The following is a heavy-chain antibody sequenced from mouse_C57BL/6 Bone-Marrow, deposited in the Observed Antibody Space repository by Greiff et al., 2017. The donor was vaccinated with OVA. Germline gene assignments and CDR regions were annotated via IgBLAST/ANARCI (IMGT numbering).Heavy chain of an antibody. V-gene: IGHV2-2*01. J-gene: IGHJ1*03. CDR2: IWSGGST. CDR1: GFSLTSYG. CDR3: ARGDSNYDYWYFDV. D-gene: IGHD2-5*01. Sequence: VMLVESGPGLVQPSQSLSITCTVSGFSLTSYGVHWVRQSPGKGLEWLGVIWSGGSTDYNAAFISRLSISKDNSKSQVFFKMNSLQADDTAIYYCARGDSNYDYWYFDVWGTGTTVTVSS.